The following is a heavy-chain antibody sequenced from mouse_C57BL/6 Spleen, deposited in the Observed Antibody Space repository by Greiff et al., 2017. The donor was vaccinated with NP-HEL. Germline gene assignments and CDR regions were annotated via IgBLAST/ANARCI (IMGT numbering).Heavy chain of an antibody. CDR3: ARRITTVVEDWYFDV. D-gene: IGHD1-1*01. CDR1: GYTFTSYW. J-gene: IGHJ1*03. V-gene: IGHV1-7*01. Sequence: QVQLKQSGAELAKPGASVKLSCKASGYTFTSYWMHWVKQRPGQGLEWIGYINPSSGYTKYNQKFKDKATLTADKSSSTAYMQLSSLTYEDSAVYYCARRITTVVEDWYFDVWGTGTTVTVSS. CDR2: INPSSGYT.